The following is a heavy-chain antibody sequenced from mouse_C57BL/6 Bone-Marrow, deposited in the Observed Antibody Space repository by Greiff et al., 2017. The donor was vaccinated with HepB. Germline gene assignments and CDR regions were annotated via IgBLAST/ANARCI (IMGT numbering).Heavy chain of an antibody. CDR1: GFTFSSYA. CDR2: ISDGGSYT. V-gene: IGHV5-4*01. J-gene: IGHJ4*01. Sequence: EVKLVESGGGLVKPGGSLKLSCAASGFTFSSYAMSWVRQTPEKRLEWVANISDGGSYTYYPDNVKGRFTLSRDNAKNNLYLQMSHLTSEDTAMYYCARDGGPYYSNFPLAMYYWGQGTSVTVSS. D-gene: IGHD2-5*01. CDR3: ARDGGPYYSNFPLAMYY.